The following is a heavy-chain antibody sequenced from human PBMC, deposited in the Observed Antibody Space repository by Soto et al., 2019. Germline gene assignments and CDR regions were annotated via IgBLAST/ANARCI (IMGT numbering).Heavy chain of an antibody. CDR3: ARQTWSSGSPADFDY. V-gene: IGHV5-51*01. J-gene: IGHJ4*02. CDR1: GYSFTSYW. D-gene: IGHD1-26*01. Sequence: GESLKISCKGSGYSFTSYWIGWVRQMPEKGLEWMGIIYPGDSDTRYSPSFQGQVTISADRSIGTAYLQWGSLKASDTAMYYCARQTWSSGSPADFDYWGQGTKVTVSS. CDR2: IYPGDSDT.